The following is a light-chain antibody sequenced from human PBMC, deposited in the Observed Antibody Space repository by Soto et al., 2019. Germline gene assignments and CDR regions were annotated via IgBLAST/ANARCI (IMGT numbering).Light chain of an antibody. CDR3: CSDAGSSTHVV. CDR1: SSDVGSYNL. CDR2: EGS. V-gene: IGLV2-23*01. J-gene: IGLJ2*01. Sequence: QSALTQPASVSGSPGQSSTISCTGTSSDVGSYNLVSWYQQHPGKAPKPMIYEGSKRPSGVSNRFSGSKSGNTASLTISGLQAEDEADYYCCSDAGSSTHVVFGGGTTLTVL.